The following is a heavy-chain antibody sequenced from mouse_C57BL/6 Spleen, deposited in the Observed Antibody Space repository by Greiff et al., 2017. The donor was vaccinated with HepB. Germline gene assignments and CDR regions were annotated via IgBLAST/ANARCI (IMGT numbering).Heavy chain of an antibody. J-gene: IGHJ3*01. D-gene: IGHD1-1*01. CDR2: IWSGGTT. Sequence: QVRLQQSGPGLVQPSQSLSITCTVSGFSLTSYGVHWVRQSPGKGLEWLGVIWSGGTTDYNAAFISRLSISKDNSKSQVFFKMNSLQADDTAIYYCARGENYYGSSWFVYGGQGTRVTVSA. V-gene: IGHV2-2*01. CDR1: GFSLTSYG. CDR3: ARGENYYGSSWFVY.